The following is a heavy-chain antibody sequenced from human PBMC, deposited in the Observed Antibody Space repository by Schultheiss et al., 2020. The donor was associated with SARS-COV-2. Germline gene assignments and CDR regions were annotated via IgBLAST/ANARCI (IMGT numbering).Heavy chain of an antibody. J-gene: IGHJ6*02. CDR2: ISAYNGNT. CDR1: GGTFSSYT. D-gene: IGHD6-13*01. CDR3: ARKAGGYLAGGMDV. V-gene: IGHV1-18*01. Sequence: GGSLRLSCKASGGTFSSYTISWVRQAPGQGLEWMGWISAYNGNTNYAQKLQGRVTMTTDTSTSTAYMELRSLRSDDTAVYYCARKAGGYLAGGMDVWGQGTTVTVSS.